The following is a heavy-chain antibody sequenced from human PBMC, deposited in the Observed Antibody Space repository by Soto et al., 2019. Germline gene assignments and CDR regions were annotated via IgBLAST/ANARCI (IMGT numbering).Heavy chain of an antibody. V-gene: IGHV3-30*18. Sequence: QVQLVESGGGVVQPGRSLRLSCAASGFTFSNFGIHWVCQAPGKGLEWVAVISYDGSNRYYGDSVKGRFTISRDNSKNTLYLQMNSLRAEDTAVYYCAKDVYSRYDQRGDYYGMDVWGQGTTVTVSS. J-gene: IGHJ6*02. CDR2: ISYDGSNR. D-gene: IGHD5-12*01. CDR3: AKDVYSRYDQRGDYYGMDV. CDR1: GFTFSNFG.